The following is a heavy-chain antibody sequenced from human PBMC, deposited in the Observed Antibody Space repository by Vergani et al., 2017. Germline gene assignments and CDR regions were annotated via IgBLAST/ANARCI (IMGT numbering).Heavy chain of an antibody. CDR2: INPNSGGT. Sequence: QVQLVQSGAEVKKPGASVKVSCKASGYTFTGYYMHWVRQAPGQGLEWMGWINPNSGGTNYAQKFQGRVTMTRDTSISTAYMELRSLRSDDTAVYYCARTTIFGRVPTEFDPWGQGTLVTVSS. CDR3: ARTTIFGRVPTEFDP. CDR1: GYTFTGYY. D-gene: IGHD3-3*01. V-gene: IGHV1-2*02. J-gene: IGHJ5*02.